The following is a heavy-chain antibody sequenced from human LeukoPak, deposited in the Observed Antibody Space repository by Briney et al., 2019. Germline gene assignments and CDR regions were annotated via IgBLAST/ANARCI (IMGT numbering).Heavy chain of an antibody. CDR1: GFTFSSYE. V-gene: IGHV3-48*03. D-gene: IGHD1-1*01. J-gene: IGHJ4*02. Sequence: GGSLRLSCAASGFTFSSYEVIWXXQAPGKXXXWVSYISASGNTKXXXDSVKGRXXXXRDNAKNSLYLQMNSLRAEDTAVYYCAREGYYYFDYWGQGTLVTVSS. CDR3: AREGYYYFDY. CDR2: ISASGNTK.